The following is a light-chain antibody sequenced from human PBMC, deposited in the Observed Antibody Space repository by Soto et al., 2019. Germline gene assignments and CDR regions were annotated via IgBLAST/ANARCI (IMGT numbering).Light chain of an antibody. J-gene: IGLJ1*01. Sequence: QSVLTQPASVSGTPGQSITISCTGSNSDVGIYDFVSWYQHHPGRAPKLIVSEVSHRPSGVSNRFSGSKSGNTASLTISGLQSEDEADYYCISYTSDDVRYVFGTGTQVTVL. V-gene: IGLV2-14*01. CDR2: EVS. CDR1: NSDVGIYDF. CDR3: ISYTSDDVRYV.